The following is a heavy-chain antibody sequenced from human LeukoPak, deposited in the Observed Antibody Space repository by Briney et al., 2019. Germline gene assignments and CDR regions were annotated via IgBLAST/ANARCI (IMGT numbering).Heavy chain of an antibody. J-gene: IGHJ4*02. CDR2: IQQDGSAK. CDR3: AREAIAVAFFDY. Sequence: GGFLRFSCASSGFTPSSYWMSWVRKAAGKGLEWVANIQQDGSAKYYVDSVKGGFTISRDNANNSLYLQMNSLRAEDTAVYYCAREAIAVAFFDYWGQGTLVTVSS. V-gene: IGHV3-7*01. CDR1: GFTPSSYW. D-gene: IGHD6-19*01.